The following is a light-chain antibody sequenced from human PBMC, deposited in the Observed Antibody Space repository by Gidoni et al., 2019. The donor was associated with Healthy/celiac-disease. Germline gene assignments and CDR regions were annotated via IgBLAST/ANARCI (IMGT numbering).Light chain of an antibody. CDR1: QSNYNN. V-gene: IGKV3-15*01. CDR2: GAS. J-gene: IGKJ1*01. Sequence: DIGMTQSLATLSVSPGGRATLSCSASQSNYNNLALYQQKPGQAPRLLIYGASTRAAGIPARFSGGGSGTEFTLSISSLQSEDFAVYYCQQYNNWPPWTFGQGTKVEIK. CDR3: QQYNNWPPWT.